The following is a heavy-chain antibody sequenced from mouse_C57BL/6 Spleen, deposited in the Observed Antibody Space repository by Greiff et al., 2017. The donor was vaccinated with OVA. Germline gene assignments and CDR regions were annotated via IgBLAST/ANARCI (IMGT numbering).Heavy chain of an antibody. D-gene: IGHD2-1*01. Sequence: EVQLVESGGGLVKPGGSLKLSCAASGFTFSDYGMHWVRQAPEKGLEWVAYISSGSSTIYYADTVKGRFTISRDNAKNTLFLQMTSLRSEDTAMYYCARRYYGNPYAMDYWGQGTSVTVSS. V-gene: IGHV5-17*01. J-gene: IGHJ4*01. CDR3: ARRYYGNPYAMDY. CDR2: ISSGSSTI. CDR1: GFTFSDYG.